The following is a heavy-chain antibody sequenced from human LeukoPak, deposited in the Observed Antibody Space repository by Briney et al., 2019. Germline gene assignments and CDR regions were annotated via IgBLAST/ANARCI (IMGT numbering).Heavy chain of an antibody. D-gene: IGHD3-9*01. V-gene: IGHV3-66*01. CDR3: ARGILRYFDWLLSEDSDAFDI. J-gene: IGHJ3*02. CDR2: IYSGGST. Sequence: PGGSLRLSCAASGFTVSSNYMSWVRQAPGKGLEWVSVIYSGGSTYYADSVKGRFTISRDNSKNTLYLQMNSLRAEDTAVYYCARGILRYFDWLLSEDSDAFDIWGQGTMVTVSS. CDR1: GFTVSSNY.